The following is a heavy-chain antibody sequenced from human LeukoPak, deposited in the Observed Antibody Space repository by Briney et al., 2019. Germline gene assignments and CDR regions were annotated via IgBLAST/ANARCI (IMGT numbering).Heavy chain of an antibody. CDR2: IYYSGST. Sequence: PSETLSLTCTVSGGSISSSSYYWGWIRQPPGKGLEWIGSIYYSGSTYYNPSLKSRVTISVDTSKNQFSLKLSSVTAADTAVYYCARRSPMIVVVPAAGYFDYWGQGTLVTVSS. CDR1: GGSISSSSYY. J-gene: IGHJ4*02. D-gene: IGHD2-2*01. CDR3: ARRSPMIVVVPAAGYFDY. V-gene: IGHV4-39*01.